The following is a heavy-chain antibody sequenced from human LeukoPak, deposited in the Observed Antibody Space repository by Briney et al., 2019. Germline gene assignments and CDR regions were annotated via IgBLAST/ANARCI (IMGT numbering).Heavy chain of an antibody. CDR2: INHSGST. Sequence: SETLSLTCAVYGGSFSGYYWSWIRQPPGKGLEWIGEINHSGSTNYNPSLKSRVTISVDTSKNQFSLKLSSVTAADTAVYYCASGGYTYGYGDRSLDVWGQGTTVTVSS. CDR1: GGSFSGYY. J-gene: IGHJ6*02. V-gene: IGHV4-34*01. CDR3: ASGGYTYGYGDRSLDV. D-gene: IGHD5-18*01.